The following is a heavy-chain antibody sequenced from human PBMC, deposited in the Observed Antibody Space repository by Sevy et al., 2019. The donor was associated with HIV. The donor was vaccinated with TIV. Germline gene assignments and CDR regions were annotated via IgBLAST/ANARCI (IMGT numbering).Heavy chain of an antibody. CDR1: GYTFTSYD. Sequence: ASVKVSCKASGYTFTSYDINWVRQATGQGLEWMGWMNPNSGNTGYAQKFQGRVTMTRNTSISTAYMELSSLRSEDTAVYYCARGINYDSSGYYSGRGFYYYYYGMDVLGQGTTVTVSS. CDR3: ARGINYDSSGYYSGRGFYYYYYGMDV. CDR2: MNPNSGNT. J-gene: IGHJ6*02. V-gene: IGHV1-8*01. D-gene: IGHD3-22*01.